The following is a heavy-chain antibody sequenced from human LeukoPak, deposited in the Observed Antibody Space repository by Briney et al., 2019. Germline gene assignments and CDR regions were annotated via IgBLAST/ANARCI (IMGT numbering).Heavy chain of an antibody. J-gene: IGHJ2*01. CDR2: INHSGST. V-gene: IGHV4-34*01. CDR3: ARGSSDWYFDL. D-gene: IGHD6-6*01. CDR1: GGSFSGYY. Sequence: SETLSLTCAVYGGSFSGYYWSWIRQPPGKGLEWIGEINHSGSTNYNPSLKSRVTISVDTSKIQFPLKLSSVTAADTAVYYCARGSSDWYFDLWGRGTLVTVSS.